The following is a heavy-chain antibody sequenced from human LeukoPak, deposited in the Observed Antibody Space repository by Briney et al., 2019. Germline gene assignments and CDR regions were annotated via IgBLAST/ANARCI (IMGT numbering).Heavy chain of an antibody. D-gene: IGHD3-16*01. Sequence: SETLSLTCTVSGYSISSGYWWGWIRQPPGKGLEWIGSTYHSGSPYYNPSLKSRVTISVDTSNNQFSLKLSSVTAEDTAIYYCARGFWGGGYFDLWGRGTLVTVPS. V-gene: IGHV4-38-2*02. J-gene: IGHJ2*01. CDR2: TYHSGSP. CDR3: ARGFWGGGYFDL. CDR1: GYSISSGYW.